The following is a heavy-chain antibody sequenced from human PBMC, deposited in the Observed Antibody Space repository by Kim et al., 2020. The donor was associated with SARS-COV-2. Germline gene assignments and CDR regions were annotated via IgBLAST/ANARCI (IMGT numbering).Heavy chain of an antibody. CDR2: INAGNGNT. V-gene: IGHV1-3*01. CDR1: GYTFTSYA. Sequence: ASVKVSCKASGYTFTSYAMHWVRQAPGQRLEWMGWINAGNGNTKYSQKFQGRVTITRDTSASTAYMELSSLRSEDTAVYYCATSRVFYYDSSPRAFDIWGQGTMITVSS. J-gene: IGHJ3*02. CDR3: ATSRVFYYDSSPRAFDI. D-gene: IGHD3-22*01.